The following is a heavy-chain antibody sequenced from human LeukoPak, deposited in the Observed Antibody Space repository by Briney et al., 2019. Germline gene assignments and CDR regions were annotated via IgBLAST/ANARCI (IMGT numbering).Heavy chain of an antibody. CDR2: ISGSGGST. CDR3: AKDSGSYSDY. D-gene: IGHD1-26*01. Sequence: QSGGSLRLSCAASGFTFSSYWMHWVRQAPGKGLVWVSAISGSGGSTYYADSVKGRFTISRDNSKNTLYLQMNSLRAEDTAVYYCAKDSGSYSDYWGQGTLSPSPQ. V-gene: IGHV3-23*01. J-gene: IGHJ4*02. CDR1: GFTFSSYW.